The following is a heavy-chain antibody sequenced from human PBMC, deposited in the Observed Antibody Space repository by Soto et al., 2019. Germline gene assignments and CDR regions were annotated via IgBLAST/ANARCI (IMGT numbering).Heavy chain of an antibody. CDR3: ARTFADESFGGSLPKYYFDY. CDR1: GGSISSGGYY. Sequence: KPSETLSLTCTVSGGSISSGGYYWSWIRQHPGKGLEWIGYIYYSGSTYYNPSLKSRVTISVDTSKNQFSLKLSSVTAADTAVYYCARTFADESFGGSLPKYYFDYWGQGTLVTVSS. D-gene: IGHD1-26*01. V-gene: IGHV4-31*03. J-gene: IGHJ4*02. CDR2: IYYSGST.